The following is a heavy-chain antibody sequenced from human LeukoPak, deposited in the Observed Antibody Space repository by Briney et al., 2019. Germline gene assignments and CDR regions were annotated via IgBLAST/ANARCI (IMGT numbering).Heavy chain of an antibody. J-gene: IGHJ4*02. CDR1: GCTFTGQF. Sequence: GASVKVSCKASGCTFTGQFIHWLRQAPGQGHEWMGWIDPPSGAPHYAPKFQDRVTMTRDTSIATAYLEVHRLKSDDTAVYYCARSGFSTGFYLDFWGQGTLISVSS. D-gene: IGHD6-19*01. CDR2: IDPPSGAP. CDR3: ARSGFSTGFYLDF. V-gene: IGHV1-2*02.